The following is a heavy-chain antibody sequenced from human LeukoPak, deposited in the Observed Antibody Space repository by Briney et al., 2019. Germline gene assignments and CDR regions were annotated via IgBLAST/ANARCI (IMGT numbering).Heavy chain of an antibody. V-gene: IGHV3-21*01. J-gene: IGHJ4*02. Sequence: GGSLRLSCAASGFTFSSYSMNWVRQAPGKGLEWVSSISSSSSYIYYADSVKGRFTISRDNAKNSLYLQMNSLRAEDTAVYYCARDVVTTGAYYFDSWGQGTLVTVSS. CDR3: ARDVVTTGAYYFDS. CDR1: GFTFSSYS. D-gene: IGHD2-21*02. CDR2: ISSSSSYI.